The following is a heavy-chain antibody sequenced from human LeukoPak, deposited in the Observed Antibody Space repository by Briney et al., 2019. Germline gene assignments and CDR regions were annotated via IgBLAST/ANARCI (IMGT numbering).Heavy chain of an antibody. Sequence: GGSLRLSCAAPGFSFRNYWMCWVRQAPGKGLVCVSRINSDGSTTTYADSVKGRFTISRDNAKNTLYLQMNSLRAEDSALYYCARIRESLGLGAFDIWGQGTMVTVSS. CDR3: ARIRESLGLGAFDI. CDR1: GFSFRNYW. V-gene: IGHV3-74*03. CDR2: INSDGSTT. D-gene: IGHD7-27*01. J-gene: IGHJ3*02.